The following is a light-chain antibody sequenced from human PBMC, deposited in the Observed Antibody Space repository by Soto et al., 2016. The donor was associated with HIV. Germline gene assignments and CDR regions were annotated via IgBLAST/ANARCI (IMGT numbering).Light chain of an antibody. CDR1: QDISHY. V-gene: IGKV1-16*01. CDR2: AAS. CDR3: QQLNNYVFT. Sequence: DIQMTQSPSSLSASVGDRVTLTCRASQDISHYLAWFQLKPGKAPRPLIYAASALQSGVPSRFNGSGSGTEFTLTISSLQPGDFATYYCQQLNNYVFTFGPGTTVDIK. J-gene: IGKJ3*01.